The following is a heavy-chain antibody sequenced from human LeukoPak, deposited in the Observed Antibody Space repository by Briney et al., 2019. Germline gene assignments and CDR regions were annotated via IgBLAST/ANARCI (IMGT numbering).Heavy chain of an antibody. V-gene: IGHV4-30-4*01. J-gene: IGHJ6*02. Sequence: PSETLSLTCTVSGGSISSGDYYWSWIRQPPGKGLEWIGYIYYSGSTYYNPSLKSRVTISVDTSKNQFSLKLSSVTAADTAVYYCARVGNEDFDWLLYGPYLAGMDVWGQGTTVTVSS. D-gene: IGHD3-9*01. CDR1: GGSISSGDYY. CDR2: IYYSGST. CDR3: ARVGNEDFDWLLYGPYLAGMDV.